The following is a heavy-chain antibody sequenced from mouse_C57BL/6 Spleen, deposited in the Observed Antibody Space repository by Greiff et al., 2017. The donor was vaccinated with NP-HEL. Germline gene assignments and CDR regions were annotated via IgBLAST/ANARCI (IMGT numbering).Heavy chain of an antibody. J-gene: IGHJ1*03. CDR2: IDPSDSET. D-gene: IGHD1-1*01. Sequence: QVQLQQSGAELVRPGSSVKLSCKASGYTFTSYWMHWVKQRPIQGLEWIGNIDPSDSETHYNQKFKDKATLTVDKSSSTAYMQLSSLTSEDSAVYYCARGYYGSRGYFDVWGTGTTVTVSS. V-gene: IGHV1-52*01. CDR3: ARGYYGSRGYFDV. CDR1: GYTFTSYW.